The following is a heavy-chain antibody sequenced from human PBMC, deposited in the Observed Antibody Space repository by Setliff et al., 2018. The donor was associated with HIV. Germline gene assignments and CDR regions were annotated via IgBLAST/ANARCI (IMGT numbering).Heavy chain of an antibody. CDR3: ARLSGDYYYFDY. CDR1: GGSFSGYY. V-gene: IGHV4-34*12. CDR2: IIHSGGT. Sequence: SETLSLTCAVYGGSFSGYYWTWIRQPPGRGLEWIGEIIHSGGTNYNRSLKSRVTISVDTSKNQFSLNLSSVTAADTAVYYCARLSGDYYYFDYWGQGTLVTVSS. D-gene: IGHD2-21*02. J-gene: IGHJ4*02.